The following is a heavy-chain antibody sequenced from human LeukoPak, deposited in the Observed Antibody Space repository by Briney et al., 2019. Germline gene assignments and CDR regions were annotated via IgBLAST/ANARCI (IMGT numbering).Heavy chain of an antibody. J-gene: IGHJ6*03. CDR1: GYTFTNYA. D-gene: IGHD2-15*01. CDR3: ARKSVAATPRDIVYQYSYMDV. Sequence: GASVKVSCKASGYTFTNYAMNWVRQAPGQGLEWMGWIHPNTGDPTYAQGFTGRFVFSLDTSVSTTYLQISSLKAEDTAVYYCARKSVAATPRDIVYQYSYMDVWGKGTTVTVSS. V-gene: IGHV7-4-1*02. CDR2: IHPNTGDP.